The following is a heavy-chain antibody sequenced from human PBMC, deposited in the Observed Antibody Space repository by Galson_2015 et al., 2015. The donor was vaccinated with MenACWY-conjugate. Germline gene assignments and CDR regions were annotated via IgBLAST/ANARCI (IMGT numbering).Heavy chain of an antibody. Sequence: SLRLSCAASGFTFSTYWMTWVRQAPGKGLEWVANIKRDGSETYYVDSVKGRFTISRDNAKNSLYLQMNSLRAEDTAVYYCARPMMAFGGVRSLDNWGQGTQVSVSS. CDR1: GFTFSTYW. CDR2: IKRDGSET. J-gene: IGHJ4*02. D-gene: IGHD3-16*01. CDR3: ARPMMAFGGVRSLDN. V-gene: IGHV3-7*01.